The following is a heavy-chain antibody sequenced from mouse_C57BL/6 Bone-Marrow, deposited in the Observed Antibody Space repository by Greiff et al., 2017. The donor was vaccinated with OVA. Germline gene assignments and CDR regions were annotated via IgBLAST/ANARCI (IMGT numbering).Heavy chain of an antibody. Sequence: EVKLMESGGGLVQPGGSLKLSCAASGFTFSDYYMYWVRQTPEKRLEWVAYISNGGGSTYYPDTVKGRFTISRDNAKNTLYLQMSRLKSEDTAMYYCAREVGRAFDYWGQGTTLTVSS. CDR1: GFTFSDYY. CDR2: ISNGGGST. D-gene: IGHD4-1*01. J-gene: IGHJ2*01. CDR3: AREVGRAFDY. V-gene: IGHV5-12*01.